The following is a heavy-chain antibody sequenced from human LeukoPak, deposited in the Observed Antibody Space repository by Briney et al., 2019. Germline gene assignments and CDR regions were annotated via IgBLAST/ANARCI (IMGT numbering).Heavy chain of an antibody. CDR2: ISYDGSNK. CDR1: GFTFSSYA. Sequence: QPGGSLRLSCAASGFTFSSYAMHWVRQAPGKGLEWVAVISYDGSNKYYADSVKGRFTISRDNSKNTLYLQMNSLRAEDTAVYYCARAGREELGWGQGTLVTVSS. D-gene: IGHD1-26*01. CDR3: ARAGREELG. V-gene: IGHV3-30*04. J-gene: IGHJ4*02.